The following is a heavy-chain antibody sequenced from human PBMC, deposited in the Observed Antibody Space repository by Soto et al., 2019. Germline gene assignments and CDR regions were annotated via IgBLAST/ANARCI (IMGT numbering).Heavy chain of an antibody. CDR2: ISYDGSNK. V-gene: IGHV3-30-3*01. CDR1: GFHFSSYS. J-gene: IGHJ3*02. CDR3: ARERSYYYDSSGYYYPHDAFDI. D-gene: IGHD3-22*01. Sequence: GGSLRLSCAASGFHFSSYSMHWVRKATGKGLEWVAVISYDGSNKYYADSVKGRFTISRDNSKNTLYLQMNSLRAGDTAVYYCARERSYYYDSSGYYYPHDAFDIWGQGTMVTVSS.